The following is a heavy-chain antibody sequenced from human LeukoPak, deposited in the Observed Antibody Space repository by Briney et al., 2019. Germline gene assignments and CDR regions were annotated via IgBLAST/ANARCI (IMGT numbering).Heavy chain of an antibody. D-gene: IGHD3-9*01. J-gene: IGHJ4*02. CDR3: ASGGLVSRYLDH. V-gene: IGHV4-4*02. CDR2: IFYSGST. Sequence: SETLSLTCAVSGGSISTSTWWTWVRQPPGKGLEWIGEIFYSGSTNSNPSLKSRLTMSVDESKHEFSLKLTSVTAADTAVYYCASGGLVSRYLDHWGQGTLVTVSS. CDR1: GGSISTSTW.